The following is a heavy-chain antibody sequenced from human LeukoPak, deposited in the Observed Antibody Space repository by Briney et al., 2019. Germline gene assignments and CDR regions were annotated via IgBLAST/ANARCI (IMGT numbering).Heavy chain of an antibody. CDR2: INAGNGNT. CDR3: ARDPIAVAGTYYYYYGMDV. CDR1: GYTFTSYA. J-gene: IGHJ6*02. V-gene: IGHV1-3*01. Sequence: ASVKVSCKASGYTFTSYAMHWVRQASGQRLEWMGWINAGNGNTKYSQKFQGRVTITRDTSASTAYMELSSLRSEDTAVYYCARDPIAVAGTYYYYYGMDVWGQGTTVTVSS. D-gene: IGHD6-19*01.